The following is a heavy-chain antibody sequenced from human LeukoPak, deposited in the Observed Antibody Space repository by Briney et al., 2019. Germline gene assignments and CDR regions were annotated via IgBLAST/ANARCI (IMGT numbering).Heavy chain of an antibody. CDR3: ARPQDILTGYVRVGAFDI. V-gene: IGHV4-34*01. CDR1: GGSFSGYY. J-gene: IGHJ3*02. Sequence: SETLSLTCAVYGGSFSGYYWSWIRQPPGKGLEWIGEINHSGSTNYNPSLKSRVTISVDTSKSQFSLKLSSVTAADTAVYYCARPQDILTGYVRVGAFDIWGQGTMVTVSS. D-gene: IGHD3-9*01. CDR2: INHSGST.